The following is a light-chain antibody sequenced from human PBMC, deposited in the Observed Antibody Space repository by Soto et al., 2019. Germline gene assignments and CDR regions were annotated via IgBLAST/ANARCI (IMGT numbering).Light chain of an antibody. Sequence: EIVLTQSPGTQSLSPGERATLTCRANESVNSNYLAWYQQKPGQAPRLLIYRSSSRATGVPDRFSGSASGTDFTLTISRLAPADFAVYFCQLFAASVWTFGQGTKV. CDR2: RSS. CDR3: QLFAASVWT. J-gene: IGKJ1*01. CDR1: ESVNSNY. V-gene: IGKV3-20*01.